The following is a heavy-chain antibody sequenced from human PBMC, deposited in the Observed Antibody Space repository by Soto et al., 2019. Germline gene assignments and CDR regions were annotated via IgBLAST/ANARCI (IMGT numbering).Heavy chain of an antibody. CDR3: AKFDDFWSGYSDYYFDY. V-gene: IGHV3-23*01. CDR1: GFTFSSYA. Sequence: GGSLRLSCAASGFTFSSYAMSWVRQAPGKGLEWVSAISGSGGSTYYADSVKGRFTISRDNSKNTLYLQMNSLRAEDTAVYYCAKFDDFWSGYSDYYFDYWGQGTLVTVSS. J-gene: IGHJ4*02. D-gene: IGHD3-3*01. CDR2: ISGSGGST.